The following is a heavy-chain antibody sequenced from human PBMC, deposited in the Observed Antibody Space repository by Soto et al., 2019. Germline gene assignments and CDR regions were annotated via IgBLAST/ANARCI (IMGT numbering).Heavy chain of an antibody. CDR2: ISSSGSTI. Sequence: PGGSLRLSCAASGFTFSDYCMGWVRQAPGKGLEWVSSISSSGSTIYYADSVKGRFPISRDNANNAMYLQMHSLRAEDTAVYYCARTGQGVVVEDYGMDVWGQGTTVTVSS. D-gene: IGHD3-10*01. CDR1: GFTFSDYC. J-gene: IGHJ6*02. CDR3: ARTGQGVVVEDYGMDV. V-gene: IGHV3-11*04.